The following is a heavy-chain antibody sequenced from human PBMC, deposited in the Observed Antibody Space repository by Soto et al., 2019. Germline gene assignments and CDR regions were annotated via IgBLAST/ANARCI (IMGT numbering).Heavy chain of an antibody. Sequence: SETLSLTCTVSGGSISSSSYYWGWIRQPPGKGLEWIGSIYYSGSTYYNPSLKSRVTISVDTSKNQFSLKLSSVTAADTAVYYCARPNVLRFLEWPNWFDPWGQGTLVTV. CDR3: ARPNVLRFLEWPNWFDP. CDR1: GGSISSSSYY. D-gene: IGHD3-3*01. J-gene: IGHJ5*02. V-gene: IGHV4-39*01. CDR2: IYYSGST.